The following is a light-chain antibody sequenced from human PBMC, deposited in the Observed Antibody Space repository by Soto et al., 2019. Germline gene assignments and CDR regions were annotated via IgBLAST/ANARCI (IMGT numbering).Light chain of an antibody. J-gene: IGLJ2*01. CDR3: QAWDTSTVV. CDR2: QDT. Sequence: SYELTQPPSVSVSPGQTATITCSGDKLGDKYASWYQQRPGQSPGVVIYQDTKRPSGIPERFSGSNSGNRATLTISGTQAMDEADYYCQAWDTSTVVFGGGTQLTVL. V-gene: IGLV3-1*01. CDR1: KLGDKY.